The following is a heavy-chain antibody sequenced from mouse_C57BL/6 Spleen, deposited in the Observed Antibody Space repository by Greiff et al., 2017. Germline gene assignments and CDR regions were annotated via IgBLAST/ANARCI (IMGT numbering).Heavy chain of an antibody. CDR2: IDPSDSYT. CDR1: GYTFTSYW. J-gene: IGHJ2*01. Sequence: QVQLQQPGAELVKPGASVKLSCKASGYTFTSYWMQWVKQRPGQGLEWIGEIDPSDSYTNYNQKFKGKATLTVYTSSSTAYMQLSSLTSEDSAVYYCARRSTMITFDYWGQGTTLTVSS. CDR3: ARRSTMITFDY. V-gene: IGHV1-50*01. D-gene: IGHD2-4*01.